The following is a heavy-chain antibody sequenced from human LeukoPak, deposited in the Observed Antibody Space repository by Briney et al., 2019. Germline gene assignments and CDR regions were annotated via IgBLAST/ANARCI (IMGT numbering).Heavy chain of an antibody. CDR3: ARINDYSNYGSDY. CDR2: IYYSGST. CDR1: GASISSGDYY. Sequence: SETLSLTCTVSGASISSGDYYWSWIRQPPGKGLEWIGYIYYSGSTYYNPSLKSRVTISVDTSKNQFSLKLSSVTAADTAVYYCARINDYSNYGSDYWGQGTLVTVSS. D-gene: IGHD4-11*01. V-gene: IGHV4-30-4*08. J-gene: IGHJ4*02.